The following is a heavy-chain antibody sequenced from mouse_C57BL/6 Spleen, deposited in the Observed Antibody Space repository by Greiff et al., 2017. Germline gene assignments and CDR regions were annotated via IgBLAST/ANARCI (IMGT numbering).Heavy chain of an antibody. Sequence: QVQLQQPGAELVRPGSSVKLSCKASGYTFTSYWMHWVKQRPIQGLEWIGNIDPSDSETHYNQKFKDKATLTVDKSSITAYMQLSSLTSEDSAVYYCARGYDYGSSYDPWYFDVWGTGTTVTVSS. CDR2: IDPSDSET. J-gene: IGHJ1*03. D-gene: IGHD1-1*01. CDR1: GYTFTSYW. V-gene: IGHV1-52*01. CDR3: ARGYDYGSSYDPWYFDV.